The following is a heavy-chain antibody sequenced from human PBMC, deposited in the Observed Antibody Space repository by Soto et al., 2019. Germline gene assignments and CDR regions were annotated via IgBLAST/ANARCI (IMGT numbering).Heavy chain of an antibody. CDR1: RFSFSDYA. J-gene: IGHJ4*02. D-gene: IGHD3-10*01. Sequence: QVQLVESGGGVVQPGGSLRLSCAASRFSFSDYAMHWVRQAPGKGLEWVAVISNDGNRKYYADSVKGPFTISRDNSKNTLDLRINGLRHKVTVVFYCMISLGGRTKPFGYWGQGAQVSVTS. V-gene: IGHV3-30-3*01. CDR2: ISNDGNRK. CDR3: MISLGGRTKPFGY.